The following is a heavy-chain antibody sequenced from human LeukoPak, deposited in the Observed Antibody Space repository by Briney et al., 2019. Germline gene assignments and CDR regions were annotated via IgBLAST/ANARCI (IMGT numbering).Heavy chain of an antibody. CDR1: GGPISSGGYS. CDR3: AGGGDSSGFYYYFDS. CDR2: IYHSGNT. Sequence: PSETLSLTCTVSGGPISSGGYSWNWIRQPPAKDLVRIGYIYHSGNTYYNPSLKSRVTISVDRSKNEFSLKLTSVTAADTAVYYCAGGGDSSGFYYYFDSWGQGTLVIVSS. D-gene: IGHD3-22*01. J-gene: IGHJ4*02. V-gene: IGHV4-30-2*01.